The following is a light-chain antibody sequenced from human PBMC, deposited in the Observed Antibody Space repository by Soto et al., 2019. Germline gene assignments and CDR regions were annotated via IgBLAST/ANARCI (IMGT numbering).Light chain of an antibody. CDR2: GAS. CDR3: QQYNNWPPFT. Sequence: IVMTQSPATLSVSPGERATLSCRASQSVSSNLAWYQQKPGQAPRLLIYGASTRATDIPARFGGSGSGTEFTLTISSLQSEDFAVYYCQQYNNWPPFTFGQGTKVDI. CDR1: QSVSSN. J-gene: IGKJ2*01. V-gene: IGKV3-15*01.